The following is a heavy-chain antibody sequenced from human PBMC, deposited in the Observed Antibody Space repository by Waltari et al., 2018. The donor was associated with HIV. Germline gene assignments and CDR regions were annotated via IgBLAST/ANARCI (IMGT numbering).Heavy chain of an antibody. CDR3: ARHALIVGAAYCNVDL. CDR1: GGYVSSSRYF. Sequence: QLQLQESGPGLVKPSETLSLTCAVSGGYVSSSRYFWGWIRQPPGKGLEWVVRMYYIGWAYYHPSVKGRVTISVGACRNHFSLKVTSVRSADSAVYDCARHALIVGAAYCNVDLWGRGTQVTVSS. CDR2: MYYIGWA. D-gene: IGHD1-26*01. V-gene: IGHV4-39*01. J-gene: IGHJ2*01.